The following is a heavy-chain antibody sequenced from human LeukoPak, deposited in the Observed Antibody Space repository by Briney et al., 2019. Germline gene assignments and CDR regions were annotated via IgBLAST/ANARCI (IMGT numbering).Heavy chain of an antibody. V-gene: IGHV3-11*01. D-gene: IGHD6-13*01. CDR2: ISSDGGTT. CDR3: ARKQAPSYFDY. CDR1: GFTFSDYY. Sequence: GGSLRLSCAASGFTFSDYYMSWIRQAPGKGLERVSYISSDGGTTYYIDSVKGRFTISRDNAKNSLYLQMNSLRAEDTAVYYCARKQAPSYFDYWGQGTLVTVSS. J-gene: IGHJ4*02.